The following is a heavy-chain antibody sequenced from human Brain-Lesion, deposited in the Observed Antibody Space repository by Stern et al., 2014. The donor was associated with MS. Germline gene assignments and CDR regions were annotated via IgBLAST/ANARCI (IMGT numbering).Heavy chain of an antibody. CDR1: YDSISSYY. J-gene: IGHJ4*02. CDR2: INYRRNP. CDR3: ARAFSDYHDSTPGY. D-gene: IGHD3-22*01. V-gene: IGHV4-59*01. Sequence: VQLVESGPGLVKPSETLSLTCTVSYDSISSYYWTWLRQPPGKGLGWIGYINYRRNPNYNPALKSRVTISVDTSKNQFSLKLTSVTAADTAVYYCARAFSDYHDSTPGYWGQGTLVTVSS.